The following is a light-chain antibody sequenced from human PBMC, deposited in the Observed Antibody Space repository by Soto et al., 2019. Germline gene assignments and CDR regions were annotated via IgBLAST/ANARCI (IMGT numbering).Light chain of an antibody. V-gene: IGKV3-20*01. Sequence: DTVLTHTPGTLCLYPGERAXXXXXXXQSVSSRYLAWYQQKPGQAPRLLIYGASRRATGVPDRFSGSGSGTDFTLTISGLEPEDFAVYYCQQYGSSLTWTFGQGTKA. J-gene: IGKJ1*01. CDR3: QQYGSSLTWT. CDR1: QSVSSRY. CDR2: GAS.